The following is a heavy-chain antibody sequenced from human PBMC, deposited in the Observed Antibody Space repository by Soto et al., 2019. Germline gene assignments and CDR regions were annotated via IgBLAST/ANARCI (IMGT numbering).Heavy chain of an antibody. J-gene: IGHJ6*02. Sequence: ESGGGLVKPGGSLRLSCAASGFTFSSYSMNWVRQAPGKGLEWVSSISSSSSYIYYADSVKGRFTISRDNAKNSLYLQMNSLRAEDTAVYYCAGYCSGGSCYYGMDVWGQGTTVTVSS. CDR2: ISSSSSYI. D-gene: IGHD2-15*01. CDR1: GFTFSSYS. CDR3: AGYCSGGSCYYGMDV. V-gene: IGHV3-21*01.